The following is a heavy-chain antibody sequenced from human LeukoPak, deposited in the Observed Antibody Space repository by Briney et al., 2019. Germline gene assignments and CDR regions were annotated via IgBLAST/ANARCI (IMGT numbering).Heavy chain of an antibody. V-gene: IGHV4-39*01. J-gene: IGHJ5*02. D-gene: IGHD2-21*02. CDR3: ASAKDKAYCGGDCYSFGWFDP. CDR2: IYYSGST. CDR1: GGSISSSSYY. Sequence: KPSETLSLTCTVSGGSISSSSYYWGWIRQPPGKGLEWIGSIYYSGSTYYNPSLKCRVTISVDTSKNQFSLKLSSVTAADTAVYYCASAKDKAYCGGDCYSFGWFDPWGQGTLVTVSS.